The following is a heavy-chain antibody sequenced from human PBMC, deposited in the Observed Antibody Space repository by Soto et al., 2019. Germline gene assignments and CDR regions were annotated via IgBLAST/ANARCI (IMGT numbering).Heavy chain of an antibody. Sequence: QVQLQQSGPGLVKPSQTLSLTCTVSGGSISGDYYHWTWIRQSPGKGLEWIGYIHFSGSVLYNPSLKSRPTISVDTSKNQFSLHLRSVTAADTAVYFCAREDDGGDRDYYGLDVWGQGTTVTVSS. CDR2: IHFSGSV. CDR1: GGSISGDYYH. V-gene: IGHV4-30-4*08. CDR3: AREDDGGDRDYYGLDV. D-gene: IGHD2-21*02. J-gene: IGHJ6*02.